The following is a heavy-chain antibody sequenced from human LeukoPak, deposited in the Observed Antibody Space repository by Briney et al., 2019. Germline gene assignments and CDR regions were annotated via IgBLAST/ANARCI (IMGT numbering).Heavy chain of an antibody. D-gene: IGHD2-2*01. CDR2: IYYSGST. V-gene: IGHV4-59*01. J-gene: IGHJ3*02. CDR1: GGSISSYY. Sequence: SETLSLTCTVSGGSISSYYWSWIRQPPGKGLEWIGYIYYSGSTNYNPSLKSRVTISVDTSKNQFSQKLSSVTAADTAVYYCARDPGYCSSTSCYAGAFDIWGQGTMVTVSS. CDR3: ARDPGYCSSTSCYAGAFDI.